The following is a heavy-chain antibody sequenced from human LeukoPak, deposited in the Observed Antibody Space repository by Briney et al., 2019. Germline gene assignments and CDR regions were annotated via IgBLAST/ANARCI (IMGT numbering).Heavy chain of an antibody. V-gene: IGHV3-21*01. CDR3: ARAYSETYGLGYYYMDV. Sequence: GGSLRLSCAASGFTFSSYAMSWVRQAPGKGLEWVSSISTSSIYIYYADSVKGRFTISRDNAKNSLYLQMNSLRAEDTAVYYCARAYSETYGLGYYYMDVWGKGTTVTISS. D-gene: IGHD1-26*01. J-gene: IGHJ6*03. CDR1: GFTFSSYA. CDR2: ISTSSIYI.